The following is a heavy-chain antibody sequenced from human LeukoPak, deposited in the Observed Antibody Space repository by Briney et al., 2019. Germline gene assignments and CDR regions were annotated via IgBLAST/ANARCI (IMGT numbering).Heavy chain of an antibody. CDR2: ISVNNGGT. J-gene: IGHJ1*01. CDR3: ATATQPRGYFLH. CDR1: GYTFTTYS. Sequence: GASVKLSCTASGYTFTTYSLAWVRQAPGQSLEWMGWISVNNGGTNYAQSFQDRVTFTRDTSTNTAYLGLRSLRSDDTAIIYCATATQPRGYFLHWGQGTLVTVS. V-gene: IGHV1-18*01. D-gene: IGHD2-2*01.